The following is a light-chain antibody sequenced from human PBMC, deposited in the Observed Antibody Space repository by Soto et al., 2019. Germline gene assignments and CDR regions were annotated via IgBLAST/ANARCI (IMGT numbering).Light chain of an antibody. V-gene: IGKV3-20*01. CDR2: GAS. CDR1: QSVSSSY. Sequence: EIVLTQSPGTLSLSPGERATLSCRASQSVSSSYLAWYQQKPGQAPRLLIYGASSKATGIPDRFSGSGYGTDFTLTISRLEPEDFAVYYCQQYGSSPPTLGQGTKVDIK. CDR3: QQYGSSPPT. J-gene: IGKJ1*01.